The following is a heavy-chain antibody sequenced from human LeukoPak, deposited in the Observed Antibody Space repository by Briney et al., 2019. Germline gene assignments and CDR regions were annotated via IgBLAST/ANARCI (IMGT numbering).Heavy chain of an antibody. J-gene: IGHJ6*03. V-gene: IGHV1-69*05. Sequence: GASVKVFCKASGGTFSNFAITWVRQAPGQGLEWMGGIIPVFGTANYAQKFQGRVTMTTDTSTSTVYMELRSLRSDDTAVYYCAFSSYYLQGNYYYMDVWGKGTTVTVSS. CDR1: GGTFSNFA. CDR3: AFSSYYLQGNYYYMDV. CDR2: IIPVFGTA. D-gene: IGHD1-26*01.